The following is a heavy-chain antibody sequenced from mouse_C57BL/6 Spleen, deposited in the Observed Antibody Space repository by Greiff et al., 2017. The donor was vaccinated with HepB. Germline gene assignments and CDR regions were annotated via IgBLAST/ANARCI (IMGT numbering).Heavy chain of an antibody. CDR1: GYTFTSYG. J-gene: IGHJ2*01. CDR2: IYPRSGNT. V-gene: IGHV1-81*01. CDR3: ARGNDGSFDY. D-gene: IGHD2-3*01. Sequence: QVQLKESGAELARPGASVKLSCKASGYTFTSYGISWVKQSTGQGLEWIGEIYPRSGNTYYNEKFKGKATLTADKSSSTAYMELRSLTSEDSAVYVCARGNDGSFDYWGQGTTLTVSS.